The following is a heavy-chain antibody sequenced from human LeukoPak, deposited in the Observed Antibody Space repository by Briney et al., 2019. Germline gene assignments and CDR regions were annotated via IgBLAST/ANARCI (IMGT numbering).Heavy chain of an antibody. D-gene: IGHD6-13*01. CDR1: GGSFSGYY. CDR3: ARLSSSLDYYFDY. J-gene: IGHJ4*02. CDR2: INHSGST. Sequence: SETLSLTCAVYGGSFSGYYWSWIRQPPGKGLEWIGEINHSGSTNYNPSLKSRVTISVDTSKNQFSLKLSSVTAADTAVYYCARLSSSLDYYFDYWGQGTLVTVSS. V-gene: IGHV4-34*01.